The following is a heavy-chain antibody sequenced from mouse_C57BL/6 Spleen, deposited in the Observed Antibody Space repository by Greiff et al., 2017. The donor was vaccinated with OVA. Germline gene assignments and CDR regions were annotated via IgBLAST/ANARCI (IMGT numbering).Heavy chain of an antibody. CDR2: IDPENGDT. D-gene: IGHD2-5*01. CDR3: TRGPYYSNYDYAMDY. V-gene: IGHV14-4*01. CDR1: GFNIKDDY. J-gene: IGHJ4*01. Sequence: EVKLVESGAELVRPGASVKLSCTASGFNIKDDYMHWVKQRPEQGLEWIGWIDPENGDTEYASKFQGKATITADTSSNTAYLQLSSLTSEDTAVYYCTRGPYYSNYDYAMDYWGQGTSVTVSS.